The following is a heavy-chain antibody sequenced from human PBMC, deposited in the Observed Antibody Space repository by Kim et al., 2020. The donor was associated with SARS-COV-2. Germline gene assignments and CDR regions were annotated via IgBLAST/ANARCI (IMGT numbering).Heavy chain of an antibody. V-gene: IGHV4-39*01. J-gene: IGHJ4*02. CDR1: GASISSNNYY. Sequence: SETLSLSCTVSGASISSNNYYWDWIRQPPGKGLEWIGSMHYGGRTHYTPSLKSRVSISVDSSKNQLSLKLGSVTAADTAVYYCARRLRIAVADTSPQGFDYWGQGTLVTVSS. D-gene: IGHD6-19*01. CDR2: MHYGGRT. CDR3: ARRLRIAVADTSPQGFDY.